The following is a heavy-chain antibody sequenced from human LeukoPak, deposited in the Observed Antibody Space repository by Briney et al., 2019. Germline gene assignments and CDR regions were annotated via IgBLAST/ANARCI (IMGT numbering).Heavy chain of an antibody. J-gene: IGHJ4*02. Sequence: GGSLRLSCAASGFTVSPHGMHWLRQAPGKGLEWVTFIRFDGSNAYYTDSVKGRFTISRDNSKNTLYLQMNSLTTEDTAVYYCAGDFDYWGQGTLVTASS. CDR1: GFTVSPHG. V-gene: IGHV3-30*02. CDR3: AGDFDY. CDR2: IRFDGSNA.